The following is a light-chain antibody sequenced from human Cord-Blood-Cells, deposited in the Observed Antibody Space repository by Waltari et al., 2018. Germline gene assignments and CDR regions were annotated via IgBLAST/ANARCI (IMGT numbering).Light chain of an antibody. Sequence: DIVMTQSPDSLAVSLGARDTINCKSSQSVLYSSNNKNYLAWYQQKPGQPPKLLIYWASTRESGVPDRFSGSGSGTDFTLTISSLQAEDVAVYYCQQYYSTPYTFGQGTKLEIK. V-gene: IGKV4-1*01. CDR1: QSVLYSSNNKNY. CDR3: QQYYSTPYT. J-gene: IGKJ2*01. CDR2: WAS.